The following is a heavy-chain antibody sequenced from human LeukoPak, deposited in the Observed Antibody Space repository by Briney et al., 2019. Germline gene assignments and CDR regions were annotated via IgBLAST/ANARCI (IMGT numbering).Heavy chain of an antibody. J-gene: IGHJ5*02. Sequence: GGSLRLTCAASGFTFSSYEMNWVRQAPGKGLEWVSYISSSGTTIYYADTVKGRFTISRDNAKNSLYLQMNSLRAEDTAVYYCARVGVVVAATGNLWFDPWGQGTLVTVSS. D-gene: IGHD2-15*01. CDR2: ISSSGTTI. CDR1: GFTFSSYE. V-gene: IGHV3-48*03. CDR3: ARVGVVVAATGNLWFDP.